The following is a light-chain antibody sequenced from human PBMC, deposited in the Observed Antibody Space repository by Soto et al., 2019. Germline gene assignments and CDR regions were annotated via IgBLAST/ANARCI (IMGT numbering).Light chain of an antibody. V-gene: IGKV2-30*01. Sequence: DAVLTQSPLSLPVTLGQPASISCRSSQSLVYSDGDTYLNWFHQRPGQSPRRLLYKVSNRDSGVPDRFSGSASGTDFTLTISRVEAEDVGVYYCMQGSHWPWTLGQGTKVEIK. CDR2: KVS. J-gene: IGKJ1*01. CDR1: QSLVYSDGDTY. CDR3: MQGSHWPWT.